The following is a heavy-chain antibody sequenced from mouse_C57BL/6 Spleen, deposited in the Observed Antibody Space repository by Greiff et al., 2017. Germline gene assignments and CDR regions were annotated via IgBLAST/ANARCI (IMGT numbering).Heavy chain of an antibody. CDR3: ARGYYGNFPFDY. D-gene: IGHD2-1*01. CDR2: INPNNGGT. CDR1: GYTFTDYY. Sequence: VQLQQSGPELVKPGASVKISCKASGYTFTDYYMNWVKQSHGKSLEWIGDINPNNGGTSYNQKFKGKATLTVDKSSSTAYMELRSLTSEDFAVYYCARGYYGNFPFDYWGQGTTLTVSS. V-gene: IGHV1-26*01. J-gene: IGHJ2*01.